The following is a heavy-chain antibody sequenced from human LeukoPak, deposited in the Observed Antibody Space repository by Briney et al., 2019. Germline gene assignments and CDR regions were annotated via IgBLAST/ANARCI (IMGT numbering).Heavy chain of an antibody. CDR3: ARVLGRHAFDY. CDR1: GFTFSSYW. V-gene: IGHV3-74*01. CDR2: INSDGSST. J-gene: IGHJ4*02. Sequence: PGGSLRLSCAASGFTFSSYWMHWVRQAPGKGLVWVSRINSDGSSTSYAYSVKGRFTISRDNAKNTLYLQMNSLRAEDTAVYYCARVLGRHAFDYWGQGTLVTVSS.